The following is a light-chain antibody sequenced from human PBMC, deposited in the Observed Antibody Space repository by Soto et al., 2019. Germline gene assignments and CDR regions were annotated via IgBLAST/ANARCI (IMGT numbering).Light chain of an antibody. V-gene: IGLV2-14*01. Sequence: QSALTQPASVSGSPGQSITISCTGTSSDVGNYNYVSWDQHHPDKAPKVIIYEVRNRPSGVSNRFSGSKSGNTASLTISGLQAEDAADYYCSSYSTANTRAFGTGTKVTVL. CDR1: SSDVGNYNY. J-gene: IGLJ1*01. CDR3: SSYSTANTRA. CDR2: EVR.